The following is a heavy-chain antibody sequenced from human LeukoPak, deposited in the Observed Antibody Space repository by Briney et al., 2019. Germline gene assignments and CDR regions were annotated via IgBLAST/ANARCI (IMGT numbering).Heavy chain of an antibody. CDR1: GYTFTVYY. CDR3: ARDRRSGYYSAYDY. V-gene: IGHV1-2*02. J-gene: IGHJ4*02. Sequence: ASVKVSCKASGYTFTVYYIHWVRQAPGQRLEWMGWINPNSGGTNYAQKFQGRVTVTRDTSISTAFMELSRLRSEDTAVYYCARDRRSGYYSAYDYWGQGTLVTVSS. D-gene: IGHD3-22*01. CDR2: INPNSGGT.